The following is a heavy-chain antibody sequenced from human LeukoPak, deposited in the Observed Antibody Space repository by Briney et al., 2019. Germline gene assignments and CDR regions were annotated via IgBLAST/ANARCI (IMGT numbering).Heavy chain of an antibody. J-gene: IGHJ4*02. CDR3: ARDILTVASNINDY. CDR2: IRYDGSNK. CDR1: GFTFSSYG. V-gene: IGHV3-30*02. Sequence: GGSLRLSCAASGFTFSSYGMHWVRQAPGKGLEWVAFIRYDGSNKYYADSVKGRFTISRDNSKNTLYLQMNSLRAEDTAVYYCARDILTVASNINDYWGQGTLVTVSS. D-gene: IGHD3-9*01.